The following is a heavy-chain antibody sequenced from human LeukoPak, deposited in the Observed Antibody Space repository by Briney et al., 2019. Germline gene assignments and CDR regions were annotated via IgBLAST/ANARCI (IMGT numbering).Heavy chain of an antibody. CDR2: IRYDGSNK. Sequence: GGALRLSCAASGFTFIIYGMHCVRQAPGKGLECVAFIRYDGSNKYYADSLKSRFPISRENSKNTLYLQMNSLRAEATAVYYCAKDGEAVAGRNDAFDIWGQGTMVTVSS. D-gene: IGHD6-19*01. CDR3: AKDGEAVAGRNDAFDI. V-gene: IGHV3-30*02. CDR1: GFTFIIYG. J-gene: IGHJ3*02.